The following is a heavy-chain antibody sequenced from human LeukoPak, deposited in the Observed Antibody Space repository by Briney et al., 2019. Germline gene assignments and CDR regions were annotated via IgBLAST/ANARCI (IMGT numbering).Heavy chain of an antibody. V-gene: IGHV3-33*01. D-gene: IGHD2-2*01. CDR3: ARDGCSSTSCPRGMDV. CDR2: IWYDGSNK. J-gene: IGHJ6*02. Sequence: GGSPRLSCAASGFTFSSYGMHWVRQAPGKGLEWVAVIWYDGSNKYYADSVKGRFTISRDNSKNTLYLQMNSLRAEDTAVYYCARDGCSSTSCPRGMDVWGQGTTVTVSS. CDR1: GFTFSSYG.